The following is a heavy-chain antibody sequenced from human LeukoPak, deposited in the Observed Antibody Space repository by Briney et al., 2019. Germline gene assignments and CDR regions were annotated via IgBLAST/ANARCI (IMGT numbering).Heavy chain of an antibody. Sequence: ASVKLSCKVSGYTLTELSMHWVRQAPGKGLEWMGGFDSEGGDTIYAEKFQGRVTMTGDTSTDTVYMELSSLRSEDTAVYYCARYTIAVPGNFDYWGEGTLVTVSS. CDR3: ARYTIAVPGNFDY. CDR2: FDSEGGDT. D-gene: IGHD6-19*01. J-gene: IGHJ4*02. V-gene: IGHV1-24*01. CDR1: GYTLTELS.